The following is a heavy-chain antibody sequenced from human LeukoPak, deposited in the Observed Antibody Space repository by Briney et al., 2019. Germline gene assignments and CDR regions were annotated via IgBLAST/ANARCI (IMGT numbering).Heavy chain of an antibody. J-gene: IGHJ4*02. CDR3: ARDRGGITMVRGYYYFDY. V-gene: IGHV1-2*02. CDR1: GYTFTSYG. D-gene: IGHD3-10*01. Sequence: ASVKVSCKASGYTFTSYGISWVRQAPGQGLEWMGWINPHSGGTNYAQKFQGRVTMTRDTSISTAYMELSGLTCDDTAVYYCARDRGGITMVRGYYYFDYWGQGTLVTVSS. CDR2: INPHSGGT.